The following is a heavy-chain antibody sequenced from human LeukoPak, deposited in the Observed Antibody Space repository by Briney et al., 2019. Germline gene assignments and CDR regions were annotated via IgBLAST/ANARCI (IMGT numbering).Heavy chain of an antibody. V-gene: IGHV4-61*02. CDR3: ARESRGRPNWFDP. D-gene: IGHD3-10*01. CDR2: IYTSGST. Sequence: SETLSLTCTVSGGSISSGSYYWSWIRQPAGKGLEWIGRIYTSGSTNYNPSLKSRVTISVDTSKNQFSLKLSSVTAADTAVYYCARESRGRPNWFDPWGQGTLVTVSS. J-gene: IGHJ5*02. CDR1: GGSISSGSYY.